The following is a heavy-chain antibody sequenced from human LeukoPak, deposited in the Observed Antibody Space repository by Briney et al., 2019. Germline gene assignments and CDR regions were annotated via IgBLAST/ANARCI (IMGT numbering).Heavy chain of an antibody. V-gene: IGHV1-8*01. Sequence: GASVKVSCKSSGYTFTSYDINRVRQATGQGLAWMGWMNPNSGNTGYAQKFQGRVTMTRNTSITTAYMELSSLRSEDTAVYYCARGRGSGHKENWFDPWGQGTLVTVSS. CDR1: GYTFTSYD. J-gene: IGHJ5*02. CDR2: MNPNSGNT. D-gene: IGHD6-19*01. CDR3: ARGRGSGHKENWFDP.